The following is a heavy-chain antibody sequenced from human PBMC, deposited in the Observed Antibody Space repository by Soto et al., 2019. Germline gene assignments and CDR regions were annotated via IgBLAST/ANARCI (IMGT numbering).Heavy chain of an antibody. Sequence: GESLKISCTGCGYHFAGYWIDWVRQMPGKGLELMGIIYPSDSDTRYRPSFQGQVTISADKSISSAYLQWSSLRASDTAMYYCARGGVSTRTFDYWGQGPPVTVSS. D-gene: IGHD3-3*01. CDR1: GYHFAGYW. J-gene: IGHJ4*02. CDR3: ARGGVSTRTFDY. V-gene: IGHV5-51*01. CDR2: IYPSDSDT.